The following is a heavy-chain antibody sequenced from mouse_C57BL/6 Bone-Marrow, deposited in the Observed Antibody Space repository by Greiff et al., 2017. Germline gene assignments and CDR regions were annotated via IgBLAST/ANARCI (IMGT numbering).Heavy chain of an antibody. CDR3: ARRILAGAMDY. D-gene: IGHD4-1*01. J-gene: IGHJ4*01. CDR1: GYTFTDYY. CDR2: INPNNGGT. V-gene: IGHV1-26*01. Sequence: VQLQQSGPELVKPGASVKISCKASGYTFTDYYMNWVKQSHGKSLEWIGDINPNNGGTSYNQKFKGKATLTVDKSSSTAYMELRSLTSEDSAVYYCARRILAGAMDYWGQGTSVTVSS.